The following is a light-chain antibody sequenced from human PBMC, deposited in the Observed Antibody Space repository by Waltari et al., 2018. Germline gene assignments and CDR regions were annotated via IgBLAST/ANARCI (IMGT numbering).Light chain of an antibody. Sequence: EIVLTQSPATLSLSPGERATLSCRARQSVSRYLVWYQQKHGQAPRLLISDTSNRATGIPARFTGSGSGTDFTLTISILETEDFAVYYCQQRANWPVTFGQGTRLEIK. J-gene: IGKJ5*01. CDR3: QQRANWPVT. CDR2: DTS. CDR1: QSVSRY. V-gene: IGKV3-11*01.